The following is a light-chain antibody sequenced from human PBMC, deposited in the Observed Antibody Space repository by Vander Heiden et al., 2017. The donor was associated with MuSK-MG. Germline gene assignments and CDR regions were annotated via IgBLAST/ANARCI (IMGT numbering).Light chain of an antibody. CDR2: RAS. J-gene: IGKJ4*01. V-gene: IGKV1-5*03. CDR3: QQDYSYLT. CDR1: QSIGSW. Sequence: DIQMTQSPSTLSASVGDRVTITCRASQSIGSWLAWYQQKPGKAPKLLIYRASILESGVPSRFSGGESGTEFTLTISSLQPDDFATYYCQQDYSYLTFGGGTKVEIE.